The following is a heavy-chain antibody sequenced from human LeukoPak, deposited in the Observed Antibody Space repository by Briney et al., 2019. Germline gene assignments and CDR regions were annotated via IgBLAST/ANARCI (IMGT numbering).Heavy chain of an antibody. CDR2: INHSGST. V-gene: IGHV4-34*01. J-gene: IGHJ4*02. CDR1: GGSFSGYY. CDR3: ARVGVAARPESFDY. Sequence: PSETLSLTCAVYGGSFSGYYWSWIRQPPGKGLEWIGEINHSGSTNYNPSLKSRVTISVDTSKNQFSLKLSSVTAADTAVYYCARVGVAARPESFDYWGQGTLVTASS. D-gene: IGHD6-6*01.